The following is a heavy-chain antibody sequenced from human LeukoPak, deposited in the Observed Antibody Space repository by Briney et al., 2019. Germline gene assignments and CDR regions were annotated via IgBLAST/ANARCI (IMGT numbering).Heavy chain of an antibody. D-gene: IGHD2-2*01. CDR3: YTDIVTVPAPDY. CDR1: GFTFSSYA. Sequence: PGGSLRLSCAASGFTFSSYAMHWVRQAPGKGLEWVAFITYDRGDKYYADSVKGRFTISRDNSRNTLSLQMDSLIAEDTAVYYCYTDIVTVPAPDYWGQGALVTGAS. J-gene: IGHJ4*02. CDR2: ITYDRGDK. V-gene: IGHV3-30-3*01.